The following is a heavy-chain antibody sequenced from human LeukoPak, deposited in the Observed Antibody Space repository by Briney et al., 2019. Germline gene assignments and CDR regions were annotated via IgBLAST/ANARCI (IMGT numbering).Heavy chain of an antibody. D-gene: IGHD3-22*01. CDR3: AREGGDSSGYYYVLDY. CDR1: GFTFSRYS. V-gene: IGHV3-21*01. J-gene: IGHJ4*02. Sequence: GGSLRLSFATSGFTFSRYSMNWVRQAPGKGLDGVSSISSSSSYIYYADSVKGRFTISRDNAKNSLYLQMSSLRAEDTAVYYCAREGGDSSGYYYVLDYWGQGTLVTVSS. CDR2: ISSSSSYI.